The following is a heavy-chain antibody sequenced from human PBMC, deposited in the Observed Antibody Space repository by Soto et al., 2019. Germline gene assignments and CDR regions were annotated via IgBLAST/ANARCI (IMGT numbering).Heavy chain of an antibody. V-gene: IGHV1-69*13. CDR2: IIPIFGTA. Sequence: ASVKVSCKASGGTFSSYAISWVRQAPGQGLEWMGGIIPIFGTANYAQKFQGRVTITADESTSTAYMELSSLRSEDTAGYYCARKGTSYYGMDVWGQGTTVTVSS. CDR1: GGTFSSYA. J-gene: IGHJ6*02. D-gene: IGHD1-1*01. CDR3: ARKGTSYYGMDV.